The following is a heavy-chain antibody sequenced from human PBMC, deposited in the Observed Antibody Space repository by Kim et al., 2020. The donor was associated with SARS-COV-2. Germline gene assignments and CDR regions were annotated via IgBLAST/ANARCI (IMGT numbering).Heavy chain of an antibody. V-gene: IGHV4-31*03. J-gene: IGHJ3*02. CDR1: GGSISSGGYY. CDR3: ARKTNYYGSGSYYNTAFDI. Sequence: SETLSLTCTVSGGSISSGGYYWSWIRQHPGKGLEWIGYIYYSGSTYYNPSPKSRVTISVDTSKNQFSLKLSSVTAADTAVYYCARKTNYYGSGSYYNTAFDIWGQGTMVTVSS. CDR2: IYYSGST. D-gene: IGHD3-10*01.